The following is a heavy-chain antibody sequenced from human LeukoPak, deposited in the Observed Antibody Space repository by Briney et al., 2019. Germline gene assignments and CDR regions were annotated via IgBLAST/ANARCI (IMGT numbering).Heavy chain of an antibody. V-gene: IGHV3-23*01. CDR3: ARDLFRKGAFDI. J-gene: IGHJ3*02. CDR2: ISASGVMT. D-gene: IGHD2-21*01. CDR1: GFTFTNYA. Sequence: GGSLRLSCAASGFTFTNYAMTWVRQAPGKGLEWVSSISASGVMTYYADSVKGRFTISRDNAKNSLYLQMNSLRAEDTAVYYCARDLFRKGAFDIWGQGTMVTVSS.